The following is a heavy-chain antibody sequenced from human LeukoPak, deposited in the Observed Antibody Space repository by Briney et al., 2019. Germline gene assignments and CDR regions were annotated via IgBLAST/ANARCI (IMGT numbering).Heavy chain of an antibody. CDR3: ARDQYYDSKGWFDP. V-gene: IGHV1-18*01. J-gene: IGHJ5*02. CDR2: IHTYNGHT. CDR1: GYTLNSYG. D-gene: IGHD3-22*01. Sequence: ASVKVSCKSAGYTLNSYGITWVRQAPGQGREWMGWIHTYNGHTNYAQKLQGRVTMTTDTYTSTAYMELRSLRSDDTAVYYCARDQYYDSKGWFDPWGQGTLVTVSS.